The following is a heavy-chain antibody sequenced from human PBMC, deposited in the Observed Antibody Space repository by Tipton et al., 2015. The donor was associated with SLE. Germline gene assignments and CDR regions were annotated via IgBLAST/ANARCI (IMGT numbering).Heavy chain of an antibody. D-gene: IGHD1-26*01. CDR1: GGSISSSSYY. J-gene: IGHJ3*02. CDR2: IYYSGST. V-gene: IGHV4-39*07. CDR3: ARDSSGSYYDAFDI. Sequence: TLSLTCTVSGGSISSSSYYWGWIRQPPGKGLEWIGSIYYSGSTYYNPSLKSRVTISVDTSKNQFSLKLSSVTAADTAVYYCARDSSGSYYDAFDIWGQGTMVTVSS.